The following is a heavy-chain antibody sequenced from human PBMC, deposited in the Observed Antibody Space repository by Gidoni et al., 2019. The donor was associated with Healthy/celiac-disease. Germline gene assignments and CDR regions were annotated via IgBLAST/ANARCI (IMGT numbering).Heavy chain of an antibody. Sequence: EVQLVESGGGLVQPGRSLRLSCTASGFTFGDYAMSWVRQAPGKGLEWVGFIRSKAYGGTTEYAASVKGRFTISRDDSKSIAYLQMNSLKTEDTAVYYCTRNLFYVFYGAFDIWGQGTMVTVSS. D-gene: IGHD3-16*01. CDR3: TRNLFYVFYGAFDI. CDR2: IRSKAYGGTT. V-gene: IGHV3-49*04. J-gene: IGHJ3*02. CDR1: GFTFGDYA.